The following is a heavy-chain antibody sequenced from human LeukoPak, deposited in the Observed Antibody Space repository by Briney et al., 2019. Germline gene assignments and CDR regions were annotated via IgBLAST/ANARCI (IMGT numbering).Heavy chain of an antibody. J-gene: IGHJ4*02. D-gene: IGHD6-13*01. CDR3: ARDAASGIAAAGDY. CDR1: GGSISSSNYY. Sequence: SETLSLTCIVSGGSISSSNYYWDWIRQPPGKGLEWIGSLYYSGSTYYNPSLKSRVTISVDTSKNQFSLKLSSVTAADTAVYYCARDAASGIAAAGDYWGQGTLVTVSS. CDR2: LYYSGST. V-gene: IGHV4-39*07.